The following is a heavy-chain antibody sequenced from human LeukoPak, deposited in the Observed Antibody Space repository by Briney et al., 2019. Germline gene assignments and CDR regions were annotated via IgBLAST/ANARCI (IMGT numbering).Heavy chain of an antibody. CDR1: GGSMSSSNW. CDR2: IHHSGST. CDR3: ATAPILRGEGGEHYKYGMDV. Sequence: SGTLSLTCAVSGGSMSSSNWWRWVRQPPGKGLEWIGEIHHSGSTIYNPSLKSRVTISVDKSKNQFSLNLSSVTAADTAVYYCATAPILRGEGGEHYKYGMDVWGQGTTVIVSS. J-gene: IGHJ6*02. D-gene: IGHD2-2*02. V-gene: IGHV4-4*02.